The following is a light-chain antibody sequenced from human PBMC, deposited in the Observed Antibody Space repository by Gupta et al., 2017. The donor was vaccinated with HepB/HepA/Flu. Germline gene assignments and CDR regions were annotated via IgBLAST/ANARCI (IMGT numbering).Light chain of an antibody. J-gene: IGLJ2*01. CDR1: SSDVGLYNL. CDR3: CSYGGSRSLV. V-gene: IGLV2-23*02. CDR2: EVT. Sequence: QSALTQPASVCGSPGQSITISCTGTSSDVGLYNLVSWYQQHPHKAPTLMIYEVTKRPSGVTNRFSGSMSGSTASLTISGVEAEDDAHYYCCSYGGSRSLVFGGGTKLTVL.